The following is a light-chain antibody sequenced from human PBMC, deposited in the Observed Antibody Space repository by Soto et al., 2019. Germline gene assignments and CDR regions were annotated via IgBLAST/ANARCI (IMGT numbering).Light chain of an antibody. V-gene: IGKV3-20*01. J-gene: IGKJ3*01. CDR1: QSINSRY. Sequence: EIVLTQSPGTLSLSPGERATLSCRASQSINSRYLAWYQQKPGQAPRLLIYGASSRATGIPDRFSGSGSGTDFTLTISRLEPEDFAVYYCQQFGRSPGLTFGPGTKVDIK. CDR2: GAS. CDR3: QQFGRSPGLT.